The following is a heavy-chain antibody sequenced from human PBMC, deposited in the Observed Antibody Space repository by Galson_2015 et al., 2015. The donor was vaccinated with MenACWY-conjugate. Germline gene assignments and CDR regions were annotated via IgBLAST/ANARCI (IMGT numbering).Heavy chain of an antibody. D-gene: IGHD2-15*01. CDR1: GFVFSDYC. CDR3: VRGTIGWRVMYI. Sequence: SLRLSCAASGFVFSDYCMHWVRQAPGKGLECVSRICAGGISIMYGDSVRGRFTISRDDAKNTLYLQMDGLRADDTAVYFCVRGTIGWRVMYIWGQGTTVTVSS. CDR2: ICAGGISI. J-gene: IGHJ6*02. V-gene: IGHV3-74*03.